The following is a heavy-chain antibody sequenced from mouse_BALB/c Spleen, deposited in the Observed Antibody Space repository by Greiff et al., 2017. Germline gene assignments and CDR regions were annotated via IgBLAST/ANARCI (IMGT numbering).Heavy chain of an antibody. Sequence: QVHVKQSGAELVRPGTSVKVSCKASGYAFTNYLIEWVKQRPGQGLEWIGVINPGSGGTNYNEKFKGKATLTADKSSSTAYMQLSSLTSDDSAVYFCARPVLSLGDYWGQGTSVTVSS. D-gene: IGHD1-1*01. CDR3: ARPVLSLGDY. CDR1: GYAFTNYL. V-gene: IGHV1-54*01. CDR2: INPGSGGT. J-gene: IGHJ4*01.